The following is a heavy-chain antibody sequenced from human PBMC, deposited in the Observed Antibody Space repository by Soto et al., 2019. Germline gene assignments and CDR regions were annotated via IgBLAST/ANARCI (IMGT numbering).Heavy chain of an antibody. CDR3: ARQREDPNWFDP. CDR1: GGSISGYY. CDR2: IYYSGST. D-gene: IGHD1-26*01. V-gene: IGHV4-59*01. J-gene: IGHJ5*02. Sequence: PSETLSLTCTVSGGSISGYYWSWIRQPPGKGLEWIVYIYYSGSTSYNPSLKSRVTISVDTSKNQFSLKLSSVTAADTAVYYCARQREDPNWFDPGGQGTLVTVSS.